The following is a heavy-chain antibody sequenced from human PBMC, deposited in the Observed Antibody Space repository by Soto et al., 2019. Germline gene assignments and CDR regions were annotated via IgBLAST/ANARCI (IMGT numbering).Heavy chain of an antibody. V-gene: IGHV3-23*01. Sequence: EVHLLESGGGLVQPGGSLRLSCAASGFTFSNFIMTWVRQAPGKGLEWVSGINGGGGSTFYADSVKGRFTISRDNSKNTLYLQMSSLRAEDSAVYYCGNVNYWCQGILVTASS. CDR2: INGGGGST. J-gene: IGHJ4*02. D-gene: IGHD3-16*02. CDR1: GFTFSNFI. CDR3: GNVNY.